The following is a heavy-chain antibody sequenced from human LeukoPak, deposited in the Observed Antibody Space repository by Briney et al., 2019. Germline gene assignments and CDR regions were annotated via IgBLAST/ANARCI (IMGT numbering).Heavy chain of an antibody. Sequence: TLSLTCTVSGGSISSGGYYWSWIRQPPGKGLEWIGYIYYSGSTYYNPSLKSRVTISVDTSKNQFSLKLSSVTAADTAVYYCATFYDSSGYYHDYWGQGTLVTVSS. J-gene: IGHJ4*02. CDR3: ATFYDSSGYYHDY. CDR1: GGSISSGGYY. V-gene: IGHV4-31*03. D-gene: IGHD3-22*01. CDR2: IYYSGST.